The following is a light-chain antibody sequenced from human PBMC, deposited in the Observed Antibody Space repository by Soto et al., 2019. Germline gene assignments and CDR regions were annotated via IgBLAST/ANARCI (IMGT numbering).Light chain of an antibody. CDR3: QQRSNWLT. V-gene: IGKV3-11*01. J-gene: IGKJ4*01. CDR1: QSVSSY. Sequence: EIVLTQSPATLSVSPGERATLSCRASQSVSSYLAWYQQKPGQAPRLLIYDASNRATGIPARFSGSGSGTDFTLTISRLEPEDVAVYYCQQRSNWLTFGGGTKVEIK. CDR2: DAS.